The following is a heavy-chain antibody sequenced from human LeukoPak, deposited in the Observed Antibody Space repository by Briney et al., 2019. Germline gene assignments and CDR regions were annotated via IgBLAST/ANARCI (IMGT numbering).Heavy chain of an antibody. CDR3: ARGDFWSGWEV. D-gene: IGHD3-3*01. Sequence: SETLSLTCTVSGGSISNYYWSWIRQPPGKGLEWIGYIYYSGSTNYNPSLKSRVTISVDTSKNQFSLKLSSVTAADTAVYYCARGDFWSGWEVWGKGTTVTVSS. CDR2: IYYSGST. J-gene: IGHJ6*04. V-gene: IGHV4-59*01. CDR1: GGSISNYY.